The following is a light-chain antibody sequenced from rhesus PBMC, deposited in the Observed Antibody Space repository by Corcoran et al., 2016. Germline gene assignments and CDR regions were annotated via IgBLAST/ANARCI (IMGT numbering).Light chain of an antibody. CDR3: LLYYSGAYI. Sequence: QAVVTQEPSMTVSPGGIVTLTCGSSTGGVTSGNYPNWFQQKPGQVPRGLIYNTNNKHSWTPARFSGSLVGGKAALTLSGAQPEDEAEYYCLLYYSGAYIFGAGTRLTVL. CDR2: NTN. CDR1: TGGVTSGNY. V-gene: IGLV7-76*01. J-gene: IGLJ1*01.